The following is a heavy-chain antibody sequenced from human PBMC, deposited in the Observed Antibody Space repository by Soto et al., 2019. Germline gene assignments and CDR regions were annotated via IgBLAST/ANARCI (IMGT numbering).Heavy chain of an antibody. Sequence: QMEQSGAEVRKPGSSVKVSCKPSGGSLTSYPMAWVRQAPGQGFEWMGGIIPIHGTTEYAQKFQGRVTITVDESPNRATLELTGLTSEDTAVYYCARGWGLVSWGQGTLVTVFS. CDR1: GGSLTSYP. CDR2: IIPIHGTT. J-gene: IGHJ4*02. D-gene: IGHD3-16*01. V-gene: IGHV1-69*01. CDR3: ARGWGLVS.